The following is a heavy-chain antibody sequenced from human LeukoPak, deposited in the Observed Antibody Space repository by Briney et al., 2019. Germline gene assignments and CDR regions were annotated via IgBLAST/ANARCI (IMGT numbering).Heavy chain of an antibody. CDR2: ISGSAEKT. CDR1: GFTFSSYG. D-gene: IGHD3-3*01. CDR3: ARGSTYDFWSGDALDV. Sequence: GGSLRLSCAASGFTFSSYGMHWVRQAPGKGLEWVSSISGSAEKTYYADSVKGRFTISRDSSQKILNLQMKNLRVEDTAIYYCARGSTYDFWSGDALDVWGQGTMVTVSS. V-gene: IGHV3-23*01. J-gene: IGHJ3*01.